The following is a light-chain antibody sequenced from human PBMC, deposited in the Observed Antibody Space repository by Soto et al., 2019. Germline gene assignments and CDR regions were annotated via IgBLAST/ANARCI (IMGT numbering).Light chain of an antibody. J-gene: IGLJ3*02. CDR3: PSYKNTLGVSGV. V-gene: IGLV1-40*01. CDR1: SSNIGAGFD. Sequence: QSVLTQPPSVSGAPGQRVTISCTGSSSNIGAGFDVHWYHQIAGTAPKLLIYGNSNRPSGVPDRFSGPKSGNPASLAINGFPAEEEAFFSGPSYKNTLGVSGVFGGGTKVPVL. CDR2: GNS.